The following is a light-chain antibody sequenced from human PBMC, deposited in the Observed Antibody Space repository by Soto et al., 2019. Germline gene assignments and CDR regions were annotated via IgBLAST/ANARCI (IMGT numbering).Light chain of an antibody. CDR1: QSITNY. Sequence: DIQMTQSPSSLSASVGDRVTITCRASQSITNYLNWYQQKPGKAPKLLINGAYTLQSGVPSRFSGSGSGTDFTLTISSLQPGDFATYYCQQSYNTPPTFGQGTKVEIK. J-gene: IGKJ1*01. V-gene: IGKV1-39*01. CDR2: GAY. CDR3: QQSYNTPPT.